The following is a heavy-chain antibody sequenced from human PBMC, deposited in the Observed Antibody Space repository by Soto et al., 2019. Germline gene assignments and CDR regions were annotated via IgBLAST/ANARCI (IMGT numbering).Heavy chain of an antibody. J-gene: IGHJ5*02. CDR1: GFTFSSYA. V-gene: IGHV3-23*01. D-gene: IGHD6-13*01. CDR3: AKVVSTSSWLSRAGSALDP. Sequence: PGGSLRLSCAASGFTFSSYAMSWVRQAPGKGLEWVSAISGSGGSTYYADSVKGRFTISRDNSKNTLYLQMNSLRAEDTAVYYCAKVVSTSSWLSRAGSALDPWGQGTLVTVSS. CDR2: ISGSGGST.